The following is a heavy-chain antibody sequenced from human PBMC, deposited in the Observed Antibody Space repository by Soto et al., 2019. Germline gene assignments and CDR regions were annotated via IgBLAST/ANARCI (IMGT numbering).Heavy chain of an antibody. CDR1: GFTFSSYG. J-gene: IGHJ4*02. CDR2: ISYDGSNK. CDR3: AKTLTNATY. V-gene: IGHV3-30*18. D-gene: IGHD1-1*01. Sequence: QVHLVESGGGVVQPGRSLRLSCAASGFTFSSYGMHWVRQAPGKGLEWVAVISYDGSNKYYADSVKGRFTISRDNSKNTLYLQTNSLRAEDTAVYYCAKTLTNATYWGQGTLVTVSS.